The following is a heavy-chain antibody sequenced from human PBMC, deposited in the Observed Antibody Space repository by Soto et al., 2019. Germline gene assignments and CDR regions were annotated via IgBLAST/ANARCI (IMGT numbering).Heavy chain of an antibody. J-gene: IGHJ4*02. D-gene: IGHD3-3*01. CDR1: GFTFSGST. Sequence: GGSLRLSCAASGFTFSGSTLHWVRQASGKGLEWVGRIGSKANNYAAAYAVSLKGRFTISRDDSRNTAYLQMSSLKTEDTAVYYCARGVYPFWSGHPKGLDYWGQGTVVTVS. CDR3: ARGVYPFWSGHPKGLDY. CDR2: IGSKANNYAA. V-gene: IGHV3-73*01.